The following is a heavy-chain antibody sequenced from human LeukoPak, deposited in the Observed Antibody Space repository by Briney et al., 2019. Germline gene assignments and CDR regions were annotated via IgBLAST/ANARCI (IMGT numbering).Heavy chain of an antibody. J-gene: IGHJ4*02. CDR3: ARDFFGDSFDY. Sequence: GGSLRLSCAASGFTFSSYEMNWVRQAPGKGLEWVSYISSSGSTIYYADSVKGRFTISRDNAKNSLYLQMNSLRAEDTAVYYCARDFFGDSFDYWGQGTLVTVSS. D-gene: IGHD3-10*01. V-gene: IGHV3-48*03. CDR2: ISSSGSTI. CDR1: GFTFSSYE.